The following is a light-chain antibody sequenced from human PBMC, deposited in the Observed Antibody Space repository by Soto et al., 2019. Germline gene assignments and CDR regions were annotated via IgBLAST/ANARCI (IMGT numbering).Light chain of an antibody. V-gene: IGKV1-5*01. CDR2: DAS. J-gene: IGKJ1*01. CDR3: QQYNTYSAGA. Sequence: DIQMTQSPSTLSASVGDRVTITCRASQSICRWVAWYQQKPGKAPKLLIYDASSLQSGVPSRFSGSGSGTEFTLIISSLQPDDFATYYFQQYNTYSAGAFGQGTKVEIK. CDR1: QSICRW.